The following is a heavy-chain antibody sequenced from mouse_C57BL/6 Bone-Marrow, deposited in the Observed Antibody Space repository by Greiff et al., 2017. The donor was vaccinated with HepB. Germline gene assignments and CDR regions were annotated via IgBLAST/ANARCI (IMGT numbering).Heavy chain of an antibody. Sequence: QVQLKQSGAELVKPGASVKISCKASGYAFSSYWMNWVKQRPGKGLEWIGQIYPGDGDTNYNGKFKGKATLTADKSSSTAYMQLSSLTSEDSAVYFCATEGLRDYFDYWGQGTTLTVSS. CDR2: IYPGDGDT. D-gene: IGHD2-2*01. CDR3: ATEGLRDYFDY. CDR1: GYAFSSYW. J-gene: IGHJ2*01. V-gene: IGHV1-80*01.